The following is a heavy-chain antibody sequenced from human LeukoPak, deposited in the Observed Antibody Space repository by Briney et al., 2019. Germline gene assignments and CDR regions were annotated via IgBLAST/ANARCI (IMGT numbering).Heavy chain of an antibody. V-gene: IGHV4-59*08. Sequence: SETLSLTCTVSGGSISSYYWSWIRQPPGKGLEWIGYIYYSGSTNYNPSLKSRVTISVDTSKNQFSLKLSSVTAADTAVYYCAKARGSGSYYHYYYYMDVWGKGTTVTVSS. CDR1: GGSISSYY. J-gene: IGHJ6*03. CDR3: AKARGSGSYYHYYYYMDV. CDR2: IYYSGST. D-gene: IGHD3-10*01.